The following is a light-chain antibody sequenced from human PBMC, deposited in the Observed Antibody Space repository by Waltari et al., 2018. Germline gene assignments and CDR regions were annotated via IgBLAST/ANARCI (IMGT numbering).Light chain of an antibody. V-gene: IGKV4-1*01. J-gene: IGKJ2*01. CDR1: QSILYSSNNKTY. CDR2: WAS. CDR3: EQYYSAPYA. Sequence: DIVMTQSPDSLAVSLGERATINRKSSQSILYSSNNKTYFAWYQQKPGQPPKLLIYWASTRESGVPDRFSGSGSGTDFTLTISSLQAEDVAVYYCEQYYSAPYAFGQGTKLEIK.